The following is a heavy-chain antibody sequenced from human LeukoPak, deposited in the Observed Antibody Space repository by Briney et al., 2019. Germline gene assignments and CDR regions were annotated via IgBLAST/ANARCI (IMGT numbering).Heavy chain of an antibody. J-gene: IGHJ4*02. CDR3: ASSGSYRFDY. CDR1: GFTFSSYS. Sequence: GGSLRLSCAASGFTFSSYSMNWVRQAPGKGLEWVSHITASGTAMFYADSVKGRFTISRDNAKNSLYLQRNSLRDEDTAVYYCASSGSYRFDYWGQGTLVTVSS. D-gene: IGHD1-26*01. V-gene: IGHV3-48*02. CDR2: ITASGTAM.